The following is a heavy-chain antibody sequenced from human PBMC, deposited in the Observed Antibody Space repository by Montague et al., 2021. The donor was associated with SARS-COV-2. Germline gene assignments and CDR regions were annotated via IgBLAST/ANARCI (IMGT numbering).Heavy chain of an antibody. J-gene: IGHJ4*02. CDR2: VDYSGNT. V-gene: IGHV4-39*01. CDR3: ARREYSYGWGD. D-gene: IGHD5-18*01. CDR1: GGPISSSSDY. Sequence: SETLSPTCTVTGGPISSSSDYWGWIRQSPGKGLEWIASVDYSGNTYYSPSLKSRLTISVDTSKNQFSLKLNSVTAADTALYYCARREYSYGWGDWGQGTLITVSS.